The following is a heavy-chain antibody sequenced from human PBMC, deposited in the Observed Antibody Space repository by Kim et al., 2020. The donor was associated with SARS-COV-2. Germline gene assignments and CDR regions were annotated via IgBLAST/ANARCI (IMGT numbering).Heavy chain of an antibody. D-gene: IGHD3-10*01. CDR1: GGSISSSSYY. V-gene: IGHV4-39*01. Sequence: SETLSLTCTVSGGSISSSSYYWGWIRQPPGKGLEWIGSIYYSGSTYYNPSLKSRVTISVDTSKNQFSLKLSSVTAADTAVYYCVGGHRGWFDPWGQGTLVTVSS. CDR3: VGGHRGWFDP. CDR2: IYYSGST. J-gene: IGHJ5*02.